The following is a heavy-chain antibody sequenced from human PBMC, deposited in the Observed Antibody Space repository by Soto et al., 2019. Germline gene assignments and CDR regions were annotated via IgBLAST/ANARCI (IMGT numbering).Heavy chain of an antibody. J-gene: IGHJ4*02. CDR2: IRSEANSYAT. CDR1: GFTFSGSA. D-gene: IGHD3-3*01. CDR3: ARGVYDFWSGHPKGLDY. Sequence: GGSLRLSCAASGFTFSGSAMHWVRQASGKGLEWVGRIRSEANSYATAYAVSVKGKFTISRDDSRNTAYLQMSSLKTEDTAVYYCARGVYDFWSGHPKGLDYWGQGTVVTVSS. V-gene: IGHV3-73*01.